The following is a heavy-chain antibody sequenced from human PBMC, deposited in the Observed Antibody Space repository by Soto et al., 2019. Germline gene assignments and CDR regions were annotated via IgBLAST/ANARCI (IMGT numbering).Heavy chain of an antibody. D-gene: IGHD3-22*01. J-gene: IGHJ4*02. V-gene: IGHV5-10-1*01. Sequence: GESLKISCKGSGYSFTSYWISWVRQMPGKGLEWMGRIDPSDSYTNYSPSFQGHVTISADKSISTAYLQWSSLKASDSATYYCASMVMAAFYYYFDYWGQGTLVTVSS. CDR1: GYSFTSYW. CDR2: IDPSDSYT. CDR3: ASMVMAAFYYYFDY.